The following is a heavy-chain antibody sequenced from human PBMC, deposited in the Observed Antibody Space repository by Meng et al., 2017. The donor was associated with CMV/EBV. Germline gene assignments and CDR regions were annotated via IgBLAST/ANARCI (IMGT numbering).Heavy chain of an antibody. D-gene: IGHD5-12*01. V-gene: IGHV3-74*01. CDR1: GFTFSSYW. CDR2: INSDGSST. Sequence: GESLKISCAASGFTFSSYWMHWVRQAPGKGLVWVSRINSDGSSTSYADSVKGRFTISRDNAKNTLYLQMNSLRAEDTAVYYCARNVDYGMDVWGQGTLVTVSS. CDR3: ARNVDYGMDV. J-gene: IGHJ6*02.